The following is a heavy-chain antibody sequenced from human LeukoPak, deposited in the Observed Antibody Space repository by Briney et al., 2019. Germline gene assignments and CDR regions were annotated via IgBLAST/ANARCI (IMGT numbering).Heavy chain of an antibody. D-gene: IGHD2-21*02. CDR3: AKDYCGGDCYSGWYFDL. Sequence: SGGSLRLSCAASGFIFSGFYMGWIRQAPGKGLEWISYISGSGSTIYYADSVKGRVTISRDDAKNSLYLQMNSLRAEDTALYYCAKDYCGGDCYSGWYFDLWGRGTLVTVSS. V-gene: IGHV3-11*01. CDR2: ISGSGSTI. J-gene: IGHJ2*01. CDR1: GFIFSGFY.